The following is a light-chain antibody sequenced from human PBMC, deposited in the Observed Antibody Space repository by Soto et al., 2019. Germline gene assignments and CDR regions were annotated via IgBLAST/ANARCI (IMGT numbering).Light chain of an antibody. V-gene: IGKV3-20*01. CDR2: GAS. CDR1: QSVSTNF. CDR3: QQYGRTSWT. Sequence: EIVLTQSPGTLSLSPGEGATLSCRASQSVSTNFFAWYQQKPGQAPRLLIYGASTRATGIPDRFSGSGSGTDFTLTISRLEPEDFAVYYCQQYGRTSWTFGQGTKGVIK. J-gene: IGKJ1*01.